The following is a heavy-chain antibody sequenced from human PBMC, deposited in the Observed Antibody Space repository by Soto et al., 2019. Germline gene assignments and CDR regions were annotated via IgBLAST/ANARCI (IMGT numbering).Heavy chain of an antibody. CDR2: TSYTGNT. CDR1: GGSVTSYH. CDR3: ARGGPNRGWYGRRQNWFDP. D-gene: IGHD6-19*01. J-gene: IGHJ5*02. Sequence: SETLSLTCFVSGGSVTSYHWSWIRQFPGKGLEWIAYTSYTGNTNYNPSLQSRVTIPLDTSKNQLSLKLTSMTAADTAVYYCARGGPNRGWYGRRQNWFDPWGQGTLVTVSS. V-gene: IGHV4-59*02.